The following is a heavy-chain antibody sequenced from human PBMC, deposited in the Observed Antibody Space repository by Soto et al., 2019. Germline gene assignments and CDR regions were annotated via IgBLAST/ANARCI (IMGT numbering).Heavy chain of an antibody. CDR2: ITPIFGTA. J-gene: IGHJ3*02. Sequence: SVKVSCKASGGTFSSYAISWVLQAPGQGLEWMGGITPIFGTANYAQKFQGRVTITADKSTSTAYMELSSLRSDDTAVYYCARDRWIGGACHSIFSPDIWCPGTMVTASS. CDR3: ARDRWIGGACHSIFSPDI. CDR1: GGTFSSYA. V-gene: IGHV1-69*06. D-gene: IGHD2-21*02.